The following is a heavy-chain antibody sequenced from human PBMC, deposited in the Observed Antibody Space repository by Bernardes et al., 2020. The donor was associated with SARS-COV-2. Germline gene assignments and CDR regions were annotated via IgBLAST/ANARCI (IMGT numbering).Heavy chain of an antibody. CDR3: ARGGLGDFCGGYYMVDWIDP. Sequence: SETLSLTCSVSGDSITKYYWSWIRQPPGKQLQWIGYVYYSGSTNYNPSLKTRVTMSVDTSKNKVSLRLQSVTPADTAVYYCARGGLGDFCGGYYMVDWIDPWGQGTLVTVPS. D-gene: IGHD3-3*01. CDR2: VYYSGST. V-gene: IGHV4-59*01. CDR1: GDSITKYY. J-gene: IGHJ5*02.